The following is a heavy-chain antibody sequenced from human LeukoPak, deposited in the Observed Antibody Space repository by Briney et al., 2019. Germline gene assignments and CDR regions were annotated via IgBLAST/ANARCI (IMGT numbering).Heavy chain of an antibody. Sequence: GGSLRLSCAASGFTFSSYAMSWVRQAPGKGLEWVSAISGSGGSTYYADSVKGRFTISRDNSKNTLYLQMNSLRAEDTAVYYCASLTPYYDSSGYYFGYWGQGTLVTVSS. D-gene: IGHD3-22*01. CDR2: ISGSGGST. CDR3: ASLTPYYDSSGYYFGY. J-gene: IGHJ4*02. CDR1: GFTFSSYA. V-gene: IGHV3-23*01.